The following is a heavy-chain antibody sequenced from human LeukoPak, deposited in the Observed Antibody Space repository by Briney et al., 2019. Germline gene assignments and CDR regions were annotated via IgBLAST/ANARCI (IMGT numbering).Heavy chain of an antibody. CDR2: INHSGST. CDR3: ARAELWHSSSWYLVREANWFDP. D-gene: IGHD6-13*01. V-gene: IGHV4-34*01. J-gene: IGHJ5*02. CDR1: GGSSSGYS. Sequence: SETLSLTCAVYGGSSSGYSWSGIRPPPGRGVECIGEINHSGSTNYTPSLNSRVTISVDTSKNQFSLKRSSVTAAYTAVYYCARAELWHSSSWYLVREANWFDPWGQGTLVTVSS.